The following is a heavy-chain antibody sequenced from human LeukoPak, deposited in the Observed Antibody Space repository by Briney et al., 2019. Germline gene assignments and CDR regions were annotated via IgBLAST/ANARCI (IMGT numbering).Heavy chain of an antibody. CDR1: GGSISIYY. Sequence: SETLSLTCTVSGGSISIYYWIWIRQPPGKGLEWIGYIYYSGSTNYNPSLKSRVTISVDTSKNQFSLKLSSVTAADTAVYYCATDYGDGYWYFDLWGRGTLVTVSS. J-gene: IGHJ2*01. V-gene: IGHV4-59*01. CDR3: ATDYGDGYWYFDL. CDR2: IYYSGST. D-gene: IGHD4-17*01.